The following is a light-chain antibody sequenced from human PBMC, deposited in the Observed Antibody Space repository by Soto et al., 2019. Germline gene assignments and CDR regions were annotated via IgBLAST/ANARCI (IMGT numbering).Light chain of an antibody. CDR1: SGHTNYA. CDR3: QTWGTGIRV. Sequence: QPVLTQSPSASASLGASVKLTCTLSSGHTNYAIAWHQQQPDKGPRYLMKLHSDGSHSKGDGIPDRFSGSSSGAERYLTISRLQSEDEADYYCQTWGTGIRVFGGGTKLTVL. V-gene: IGLV4-69*01. CDR2: LHSDGSH. J-gene: IGLJ3*02.